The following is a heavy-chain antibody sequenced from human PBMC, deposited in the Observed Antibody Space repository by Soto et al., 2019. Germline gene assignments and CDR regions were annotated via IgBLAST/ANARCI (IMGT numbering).Heavy chain of an antibody. V-gene: IGHV3-21*01. J-gene: IGHJ5*02. CDR1: GFTFSSYS. Sequence: XESLRLSCAASGFTFSSYSMNWVRQAPGKGLEWVSSISSSSSYIYYADSVKGRFTISRDNAKNSLYLQMNSPRAEDTAVYYCARGYSYGYGWFDPWGQGTLVTVSS. CDR2: ISSSSSYI. CDR3: ARGYSYGYGWFDP. D-gene: IGHD5-18*01.